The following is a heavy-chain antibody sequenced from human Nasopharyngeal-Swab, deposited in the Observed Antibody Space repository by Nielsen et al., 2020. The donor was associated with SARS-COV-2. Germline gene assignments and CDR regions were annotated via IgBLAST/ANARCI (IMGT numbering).Heavy chain of an antibody. CDR2: MNRKTGNT. J-gene: IGHJ4*02. V-gene: IGHV1-8*01. D-gene: IGHD2-15*01. CDR3: ARSSYCSGASCPAGY. CDR1: GDTSTLYD. Sequence: ASVKVSCKASGDTSTLYDVIWVRQATGQGLEWMGRMNRKTGNTGYAQKFQGRVTMTRNTSISTAYMELSSLTSEDTAVYYCARSSYCSGASCPAGYWGQGTLVTVSS.